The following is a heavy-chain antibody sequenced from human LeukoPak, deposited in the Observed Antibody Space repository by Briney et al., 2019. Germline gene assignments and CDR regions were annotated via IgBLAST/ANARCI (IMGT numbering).Heavy chain of an antibody. CDR3: ARMRAVVPAANFDY. Sequence: GASVKVSCKASGYTFTGYYMHWVRQAPGPGLEWMGWINPNSGGTNYAQKFQGRVTMTRDTSISTAYMELSRLRSDDTAVYYCARMRAVVPAANFDYWGQGTLVTVSS. J-gene: IGHJ4*02. CDR1: GYTFTGYY. V-gene: IGHV1-2*02. CDR2: INPNSGGT. D-gene: IGHD2-2*01.